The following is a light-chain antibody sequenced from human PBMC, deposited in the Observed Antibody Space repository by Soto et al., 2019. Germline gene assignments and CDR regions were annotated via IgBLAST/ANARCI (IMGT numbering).Light chain of an antibody. Sequence: TGITQFPATLSMNPGERATLSCRASESVTTDSVWYQQKPGQGPRLLIYDASKRATGIPARFSGSGSGTDFTLTISSLESKDFADYYCHQSSGRPATFSGRTQEYIK. CDR1: ESVTTD. J-gene: IGKJ4*01. CDR2: DAS. V-gene: IGKV3-11*01. CDR3: HQSSGRPAT.